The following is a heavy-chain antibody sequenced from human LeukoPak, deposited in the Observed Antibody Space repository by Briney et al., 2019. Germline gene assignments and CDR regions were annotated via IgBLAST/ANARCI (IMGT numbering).Heavy chain of an antibody. CDR2: ISSGGSYI. CDR3: ARYSSGYYFRDY. J-gene: IGHJ4*02. CDR1: GFSFKSYT. D-gene: IGHD3-22*01. Sequence: NPGGSLRLSCAASGFSFKSYTMNWVRQAPGKGLEWISSISSGGSYIFYSDSVKGRFTISRDNAKNSLYLQMNSLRAEDTAVFYCARYSSGYYFRDYWGQGTLVTVSS. V-gene: IGHV3-21*01.